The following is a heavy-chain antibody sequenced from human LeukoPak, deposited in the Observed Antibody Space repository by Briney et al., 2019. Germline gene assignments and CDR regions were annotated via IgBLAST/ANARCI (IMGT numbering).Heavy chain of an antibody. CDR2: ISSSGSTT. J-gene: IGHJ4*02. Sequence: GGSLRLSCVASGFTFSSLAMNWVRQAPGKGLEWVSYISSSGSTTHYADSVKGRFTISRDNAKKSLYLQMNSLRAEDTAVYYCARDNYDSSGYYFDWGQGTLVTVSS. V-gene: IGHV3-48*03. CDR3: ARDNYDSSGYYFD. D-gene: IGHD3-22*01. CDR1: GFTFSSLA.